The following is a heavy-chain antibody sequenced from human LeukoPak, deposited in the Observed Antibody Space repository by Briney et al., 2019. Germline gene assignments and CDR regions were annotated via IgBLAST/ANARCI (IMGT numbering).Heavy chain of an antibody. D-gene: IGHD1-26*01. J-gene: IGHJ4*02. Sequence: GGSLRLSCVASGFTFSSYEMNWVRQAPGKGLEWVSGINWNGGSTGYADSVKGRFTISRDNAKNSLYLQMNSLRAEDTALYYCARSGSHTRVYFDYWGQGTLVTVSS. CDR2: INWNGGST. CDR1: GFTFSSYE. V-gene: IGHV3-20*04. CDR3: ARSGSHTRVYFDY.